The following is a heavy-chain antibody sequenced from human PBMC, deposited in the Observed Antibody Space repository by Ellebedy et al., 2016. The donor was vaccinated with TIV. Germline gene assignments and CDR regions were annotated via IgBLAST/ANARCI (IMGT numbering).Heavy chain of an antibody. CDR1: GFSFSNFW. D-gene: IGHD4-17*01. Sequence: GESLKISCAAWGFSFSNFWMNWVRQAPGKGLEWVSSISGSSTYIYYADSVKGRFAISRDNAKNSLYLQMNSLRAEDKAVYYCARKVPAPTTVPPNWYFDLWGRGTLVTVSS. CDR3: ARKVPAPTTVPPNWYFDL. J-gene: IGHJ2*01. CDR2: ISGSSTYI. V-gene: IGHV3-21*01.